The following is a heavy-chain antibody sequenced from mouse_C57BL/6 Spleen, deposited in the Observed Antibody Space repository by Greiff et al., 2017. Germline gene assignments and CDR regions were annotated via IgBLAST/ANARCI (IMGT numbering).Heavy chain of an antibody. CDR3: ARGPTVVAYYFDY. V-gene: IGHV1-7*01. J-gene: IGHJ2*01. CDR2: INPSSGYT. D-gene: IGHD1-1*01. CDR1: GYTFTSYW. Sequence: QVQLKESGAELAKPGASVKLSCKASGYTFTSYWMHWVKQRPGQGLEWIGYINPSSGYTKYNQKFKDKATLTADKSSSTAYMQLSSLTYEDSAVYYCARGPTVVAYYFDYWGQGTTLTVSS.